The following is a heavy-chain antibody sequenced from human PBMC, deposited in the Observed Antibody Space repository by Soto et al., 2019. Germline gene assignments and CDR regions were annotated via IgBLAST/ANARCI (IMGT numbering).Heavy chain of an antibody. J-gene: IGHJ4*02. CDR3: ARSGYLYYFDY. CDR1: GGSVSSGSYY. Sequence: PSETLSHTCTVSGGSVSSGSYYWSWIRQPPGKGLEWIGYIYYSGSTNYNPSLKSRVTISVDTSKNQFSLKLSSVTAADTAVYYCARSGYLYYFDYWGQGTLVTVSS. V-gene: IGHV4-61*01. D-gene: IGHD5-12*01. CDR2: IYYSGST.